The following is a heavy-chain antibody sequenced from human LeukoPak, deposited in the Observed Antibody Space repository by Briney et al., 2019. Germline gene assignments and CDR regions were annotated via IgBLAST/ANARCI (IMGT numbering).Heavy chain of an antibody. Sequence: ASVKVSCKASGYTFTSYGISWVRQAPGQGLEWMGWISAYNANTNFAQNLQGRVTMTTDTSTSTAYMELRSLRSDDTAVYYCASTHHYDYVWGSYRYNTHLDYWGQGTLVTVSS. CDR1: GYTFTSYG. CDR3: ASTHHYDYVWGSYRYNTHLDY. J-gene: IGHJ4*02. CDR2: ISAYNANT. D-gene: IGHD3-16*02. V-gene: IGHV1-18*01.